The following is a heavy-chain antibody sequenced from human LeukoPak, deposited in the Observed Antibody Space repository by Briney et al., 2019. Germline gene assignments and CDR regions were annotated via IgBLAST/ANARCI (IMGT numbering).Heavy chain of an antibody. Sequence: PSETLSLTCTVSGGSISSYDWSWIRQPPGKGLEWIGNISYSGSTNYNPSLKSRVTISVDTSKNQFSLKLSSVTAADTAVYYCASSTKQWLVYFDYWGQGTLVTVSS. D-gene: IGHD6-19*01. J-gene: IGHJ4*02. CDR1: GGSISSYD. CDR3: ASSTKQWLVYFDY. CDR2: ISYSGST. V-gene: IGHV4-59*01.